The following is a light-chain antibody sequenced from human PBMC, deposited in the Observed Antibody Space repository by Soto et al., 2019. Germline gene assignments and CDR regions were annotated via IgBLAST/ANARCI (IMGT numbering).Light chain of an antibody. CDR3: QQRSNWQIT. Sequence: EIVFTQSPATLSLSPGERATLSCRASQSVSSYLAWYQQKPGQAPRLLIYDASNRATGIPARFSGSGSGTDFTLTIRSLEPEDFAVYYCQQRSNWQITFGQGTRLEIK. J-gene: IGKJ5*01. V-gene: IGKV3-11*01. CDR1: QSVSSY. CDR2: DAS.